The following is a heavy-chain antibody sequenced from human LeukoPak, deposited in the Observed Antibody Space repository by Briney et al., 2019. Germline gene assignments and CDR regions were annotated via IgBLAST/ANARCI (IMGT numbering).Heavy chain of an antibody. CDR2: ISYDGSNK. Sequence: PGGSLRLSCAASGFTFSSYAMHWVRQAPGKGLEWVAVISYDGSNKYYADSVKGRFTISRDNSKNTLYLQMNSLRAEDTAVYYCARERYGAFDYWGQRTLVTVSS. J-gene: IGHJ4*02. CDR3: ARERYGAFDY. D-gene: IGHD4-17*01. CDR1: GFTFSSYA. V-gene: IGHV3-30*04.